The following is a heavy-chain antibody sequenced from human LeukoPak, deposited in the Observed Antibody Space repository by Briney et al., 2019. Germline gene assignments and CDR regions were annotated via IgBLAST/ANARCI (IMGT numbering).Heavy chain of an antibody. CDR2: IYYSGST. D-gene: IGHD3-22*01. CDR1: GGSIGNYY. Sequence: SQTLSLTRSIVGGSIGNYYWSWIRQSPGKGLKWMGYIYYSGSTNYNPSLKSRVTISLDTSKSQFSLNLTSVTAADTAVYYCARDGYDSNGYYDCWGQGTLVTVSA. V-gene: IGHV4-59*01. J-gene: IGHJ4*02. CDR3: ARDGYDSNGYYDC.